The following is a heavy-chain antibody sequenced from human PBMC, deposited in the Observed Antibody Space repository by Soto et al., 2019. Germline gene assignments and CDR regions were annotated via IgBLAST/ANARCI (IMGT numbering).Heavy chain of an antibody. D-gene: IGHD2-8*02. CDR3: ARTQGSSWSYSWFDS. V-gene: IGHV3-30-3*01. CDR2: LSFDGSNK. Sequence: GGSLRLSCAASGFTFNSFATHWVLQAPCKGLEWVALLSFDGSNKYYADSVKGRFTISRDNAKNTLYLQMNSLSAEDTAVYYCARTQGSSWSYSWFDSWGQGTLVTVSS. CDR1: GFTFNSFA. J-gene: IGHJ5*01.